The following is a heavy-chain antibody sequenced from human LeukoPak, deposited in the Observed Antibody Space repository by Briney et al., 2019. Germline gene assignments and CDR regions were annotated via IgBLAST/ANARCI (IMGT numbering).Heavy chain of an antibody. V-gene: IGHV3-30*02. J-gene: IGHJ4*02. Sequence: GGSLRLSCAASGFTFSSYGMHWVRQAPGKGLEWVAFIRYDGSNKYYADSVKGRFTISRDTSKNTVYLQMNSLRAEDTAVYYCAKGEAYSSGWYPPSHFDYWGQGNMVTVSS. CDR3: AKGEAYSSGWYPPSHFDY. CDR1: GFTFSSYG. D-gene: IGHD6-19*01. CDR2: IRYDGSNK.